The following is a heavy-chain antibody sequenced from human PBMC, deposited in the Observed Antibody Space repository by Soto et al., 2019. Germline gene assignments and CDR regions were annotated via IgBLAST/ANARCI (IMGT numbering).Heavy chain of an antibody. V-gene: IGHV1-69*02. CDR3: ARVKDIVVVVAALKERNDAFDI. CDR1: GGTFSSYT. Sequence: ASVKVSCKASGGTFSSYTISWVRQAPGQGLEWMGRIIPILGIANYAQKFQGRFTITADKSTSTAYMELSSLRSEETAVYYCARVKDIVVVVAALKERNDAFDIWGQGTMVTVSS. J-gene: IGHJ3*02. CDR2: IIPILGIA. D-gene: IGHD2-15*01.